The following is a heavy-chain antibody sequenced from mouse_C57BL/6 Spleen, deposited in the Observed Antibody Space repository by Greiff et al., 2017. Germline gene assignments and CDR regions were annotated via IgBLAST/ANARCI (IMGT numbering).Heavy chain of an antibody. CDR2: ISSGSSTI. V-gene: IGHV5-17*01. D-gene: IGHD1-1*01. CDR3: ARAHYYGSSPYWYFDV. J-gene: IGHJ1*03. Sequence: EVKVEESGGGLVKPGGSLKLSCAASGFTFSDYGMHWVRQAPEKGLEWVAYISSGSSTIYYADTVKGRFTISRDNAKNTLFLQMTSLRSEDTAMYYCARAHYYGSSPYWYFDVWGTGTTVTVSS. CDR1: GFTFSDYG.